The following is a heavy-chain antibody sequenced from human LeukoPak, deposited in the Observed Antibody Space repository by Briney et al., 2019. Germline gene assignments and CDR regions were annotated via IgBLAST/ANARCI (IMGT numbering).Heavy chain of an antibody. CDR2: ISGSGGST. V-gene: IGHV3-23*01. D-gene: IGHD3-10*01. CDR1: GFTFSTYT. Sequence: GGSLRLSCAASGFTFSTYTMNWARQAPGKGLEWVSAISGSGGSTYYADSVKGRFTTSRDNSENTLYLQMNSLRAEDTAVYYCAKALLLWFGELWSFDAFDIWGQGTMVTVSS. J-gene: IGHJ3*02. CDR3: AKALLLWFGELWSFDAFDI.